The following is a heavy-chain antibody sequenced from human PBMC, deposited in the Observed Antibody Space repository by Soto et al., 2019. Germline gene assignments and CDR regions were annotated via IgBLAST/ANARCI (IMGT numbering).Heavy chain of an antibody. J-gene: IGHJ4*02. CDR1: GGTFSSYT. CDR3: ARDLGQYSSSWYEADY. CDR2: IIPILGIA. Sequence: QVQLVQSGAEVKKPGSSVKVSCKASGGTFSSYTISWVRQAPGQGLEWMGRIIPILGIANYAQKFQGRVTLTADKSTSTAYMELSSLRSEDTAVYYCARDLGQYSSSWYEADYWGQGTLVTVSS. D-gene: IGHD6-13*01. V-gene: IGHV1-69*08.